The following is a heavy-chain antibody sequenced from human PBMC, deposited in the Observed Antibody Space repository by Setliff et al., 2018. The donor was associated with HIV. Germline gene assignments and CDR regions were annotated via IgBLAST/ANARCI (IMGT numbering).Heavy chain of an antibody. V-gene: IGHV2-26*01. CDR1: GFSLSNTTMG. D-gene: IGHD6-13*01. CDR2: IFPNDEK. J-gene: IGHJ4*02. Sequence: SGPTLVNPTETLTLTCTVSGFSLSNTTMGVSWIRQPPGKALEWLAHIFPNDEKSYSASLKSRLTISEDTSKSQVVLTMTNMDPLDTATYYCAHAHPYSSSWYYFDYWGQGTLVTVSS. CDR3: AHAHPYSSSWYYFDY.